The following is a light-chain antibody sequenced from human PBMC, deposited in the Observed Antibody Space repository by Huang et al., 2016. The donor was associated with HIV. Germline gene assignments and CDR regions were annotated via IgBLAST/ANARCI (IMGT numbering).Light chain of an antibody. Sequence: IVMTQSPATLSVSPGERATLSCRASHSVSSTLAWYQQKPGQAPRLLIYGASTRATGIPARFSGSGSGTEFTLTISSLQAEDFAVYYCQQYNNWPYTFCQGTKLEIK. CDR2: GAS. J-gene: IGKJ2*01. CDR3: QQYNNWPYT. CDR1: HSVSST. V-gene: IGKV3-15*01.